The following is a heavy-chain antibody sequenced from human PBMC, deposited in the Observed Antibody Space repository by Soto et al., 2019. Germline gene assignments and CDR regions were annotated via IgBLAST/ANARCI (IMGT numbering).Heavy chain of an antibody. D-gene: IGHD2-15*01. CDR3: ATHLGYCSGGSCYRGEGYYYDGMDV. J-gene: IGHJ6*02. CDR1: GYSFTSYW. Sequence: GESLKISCKGSGYSFTSYWISWVRQMPGKGLEWMGRIDPSDSYTNYSPSFQGHVTISADKSISTAYLQWSSLKASDTAMYYCATHLGYCSGGSCYRGEGYYYDGMDVWGQGTTVTVSS. V-gene: IGHV5-10-1*01. CDR2: IDPSDSYT.